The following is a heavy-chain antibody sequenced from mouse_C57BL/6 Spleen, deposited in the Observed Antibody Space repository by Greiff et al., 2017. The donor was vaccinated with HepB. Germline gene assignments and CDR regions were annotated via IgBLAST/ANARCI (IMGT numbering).Heavy chain of an antibody. J-gene: IGHJ4*01. Sequence: QVQLQQSGAELARPGASVKLSCKASGYTFTSYGISWVKQRTGQGLEWIGEIYPRSGNTYYNEKFKGKATLTADKSSSTAYMELRSLTSEDSAVYCCAREERRLNWDVKAYYAMDYWGQGTSVTVSS. D-gene: IGHD4-1*01. CDR2: IYPRSGNT. CDR3: AREERRLNWDVKAYYAMDY. CDR1: GYTFTSYG. V-gene: IGHV1-81*01.